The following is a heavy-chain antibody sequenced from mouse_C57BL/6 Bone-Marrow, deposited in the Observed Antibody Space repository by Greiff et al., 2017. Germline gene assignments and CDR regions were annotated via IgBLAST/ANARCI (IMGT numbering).Heavy chain of an antibody. CDR3: ARDEGSGYVRFAY. V-gene: IGHV7-1*01. CDR2: SRNKANDYTT. J-gene: IGHJ3*01. Sequence: EVHLVESGGGLVQSGRSLRLSCATSGFTFSDFYMEWVRQAPGKGLEWIAASRNKANDYTTEYSASVKGRFIVSRDTSQSILYLQMNALRAEDTAIYYCARDEGSGYVRFAYWGQGTLVTVSA. CDR1: GFTFSDFY. D-gene: IGHD3-2*02.